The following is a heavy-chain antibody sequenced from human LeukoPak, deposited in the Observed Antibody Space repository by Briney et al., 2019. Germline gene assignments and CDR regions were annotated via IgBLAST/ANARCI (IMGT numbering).Heavy chain of an antibody. CDR2: INHSGST. Sequence: SETLSLTCAVYGGSFSGYYWSWIRQPPGKGLEWIGEINHSGSTNYNPSLKSRVTTSVDTSKDQFSLKLSSVTAADTAVYYCARDQGYSYGYSYYYYYMDVWGKGTTVTVSS. D-gene: IGHD5-18*01. J-gene: IGHJ6*03. V-gene: IGHV4-34*01. CDR1: GGSFSGYY. CDR3: ARDQGYSYGYSYYYYYMDV.